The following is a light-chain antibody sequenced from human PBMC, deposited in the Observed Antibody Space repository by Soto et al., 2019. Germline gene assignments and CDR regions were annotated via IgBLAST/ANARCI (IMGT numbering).Light chain of an antibody. J-gene: IGLJ3*02. CDR1: SRDVGYYNF. V-gene: IGLV2-14*01. CDR2: EVS. CDR3: SSYTSSNTWV. Sequence: QSALTQPASVSGSPEQSITISCTGTSRDVGYYNFVSWYQQHPGKAPKLMIYEVSNRPSGVSNRFSGSKSGNTASLTISGLQAEDEADYYCSSYTSSNTWVFGGGTKLTVL.